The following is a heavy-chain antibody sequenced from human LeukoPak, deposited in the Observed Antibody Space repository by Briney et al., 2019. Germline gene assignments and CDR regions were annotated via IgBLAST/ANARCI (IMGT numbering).Heavy chain of an antibody. V-gene: IGHV4-4*02. CDR2: IYHSGST. CDR3: ARGGSGYDSDGLDY. D-gene: IGHD5-12*01. CDR1: GGSISSSNW. Sequence: SETLSLTCAVSGGSISSSNWWSWVRQPPGKRLEWIGEIYHSGSTNYNPSLKSRVTISVDKSKNQFSLKLSSVTAADTAVYYCARGGSGYDSDGLDYWGQGTLVTVSS. J-gene: IGHJ4*02.